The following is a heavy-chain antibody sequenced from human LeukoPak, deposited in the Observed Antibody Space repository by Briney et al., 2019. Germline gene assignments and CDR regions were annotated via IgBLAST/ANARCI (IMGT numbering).Heavy chain of an antibody. J-gene: IGHJ4*02. Sequence: SETLSLTCTVSGGSISSGDYYWSWLRQPPGKGLEWIGYIYYSGSTYYNPSLKSRVTISVDTSKNQFSLKLSSVTAADTAVYYCARAKVLRFLERLYVDYWGQGALVTVSS. V-gene: IGHV4-30-4*08. CDR2: IYYSGST. CDR1: GGSISSGDYY. CDR3: ARAKVLRFLERLYVDY. D-gene: IGHD3-3*01.